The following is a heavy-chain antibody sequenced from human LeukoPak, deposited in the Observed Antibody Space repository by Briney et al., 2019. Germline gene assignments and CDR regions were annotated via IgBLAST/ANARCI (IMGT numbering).Heavy chain of an antibody. CDR3: ARGSYYYYMDV. V-gene: IGHV3-48*04. Sequence: GGSLRLSCAASGFTFSSYSMYWVRQAPGKGLEWVSYISSTSSTIYYADSVKGRFTISRDNAKNSLYLQMNTLRAEDTAVYYCARGSYYYYMDVWGKGTTVTVSS. CDR2: ISSTSSTI. J-gene: IGHJ6*03. CDR1: GFTFSSYS.